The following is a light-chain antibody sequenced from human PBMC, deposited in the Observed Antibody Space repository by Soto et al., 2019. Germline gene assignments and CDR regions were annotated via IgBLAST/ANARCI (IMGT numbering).Light chain of an antibody. CDR2: GVT. CDR1: SSDVGGYNY. Sequence: QSALTQPASVSGSPGQSITISCTGTSSDVGGYNYVSWYQQHPGKAPKLMIYGVTNRPSGVSNRFSGSKSGNTASLTIPGLQADDEADYYCSSYTSSTTLSVIFGGGTKPTVL. V-gene: IGLV2-14*01. CDR3: SSYTSSTTLSVI. J-gene: IGLJ2*01.